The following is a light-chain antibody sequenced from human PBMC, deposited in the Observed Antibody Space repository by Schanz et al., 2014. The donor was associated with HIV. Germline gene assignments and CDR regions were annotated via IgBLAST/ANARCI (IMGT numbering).Light chain of an antibody. CDR3: SSYAGSNNLV. J-gene: IGLJ3*02. CDR2: DVT. CDR1: NSDIGGFNF. Sequence: QSVLTQPAFVSGSPGQSITISCTGTNSDIGGFNFVSWYRQHPGKAPNLMIYDVTHRPSGISSRFSGSKSGNTASLTVSGLQAEDEADYYCSSYAGSNNLVFGGGTKLTVL. V-gene: IGLV2-14*01.